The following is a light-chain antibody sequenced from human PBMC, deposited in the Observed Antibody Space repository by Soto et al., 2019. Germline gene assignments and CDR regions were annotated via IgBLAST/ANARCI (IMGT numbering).Light chain of an antibody. J-gene: IGKJ2*01. V-gene: IGKV3-20*01. Sequence: EIVLTQSPGTLSLSPGERATLSCRASQSVSSSYLAWYQQKPGQAPRLLIYDASSRGTGIPDRFSGSGSGTDFTLTISRLEPEDFAVYYCQQYGSSPYTFGQGTKVDIK. CDR1: QSVSSSY. CDR3: QQYGSSPYT. CDR2: DAS.